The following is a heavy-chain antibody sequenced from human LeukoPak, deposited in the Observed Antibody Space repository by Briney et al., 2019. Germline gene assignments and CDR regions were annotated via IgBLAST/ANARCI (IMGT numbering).Heavy chain of an antibody. J-gene: IGHJ4*02. CDR1: GFTFSSYE. CDR3: TKESGKFDY. CDR2: ISGDGVST. Sequence: GGSLRLSCAASGFTFSSYEMNWVRQAPGKGLEWVSLISGDGVSTFYADSVKGRFSISRDNSKNSLYLEMNSLRTEDAAMYYCTKESGKFDYWGQGTLVAVSS. V-gene: IGHV3-43*02.